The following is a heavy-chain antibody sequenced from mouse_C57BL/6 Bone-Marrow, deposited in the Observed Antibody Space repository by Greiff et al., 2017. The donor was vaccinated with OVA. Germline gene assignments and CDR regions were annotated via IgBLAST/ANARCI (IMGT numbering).Heavy chain of an antibody. J-gene: IGHJ3*01. CDR1: GFTFSSSA. Sequence: EVQGVESGGGLVKPGGSLKLSCAASGFTFSSSAMSWVRQTPEKRLEWVATISAGGSYTYYPDTVKGRLTISRDNAKNTLYLQMSHLKSEDTAMYYGARDRVPWFGDWGQRTMVTAAA. D-gene: IGHD2-14*01. CDR2: ISAGGSYT. CDR3: ARDRVPWFGD. V-gene: IGHV5-4*01.